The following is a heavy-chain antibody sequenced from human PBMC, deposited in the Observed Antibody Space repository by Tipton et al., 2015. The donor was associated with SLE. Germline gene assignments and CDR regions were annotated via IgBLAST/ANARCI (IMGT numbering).Heavy chain of an antibody. V-gene: IGHV4-61*01. CDR3: ARTHDYGDPRGQH. Sequence: LRLSCTVSGGSVSSGSYYWSWIRQPPGKGLEWIGYIYYSGSTNYNPSLKSRVTISVDTSKNQFSLKLSSVTAADTAVYYCARTHDYGDPRGQHWGQGTLVTVSS. CDR2: IYYSGST. D-gene: IGHD4-17*01. CDR1: GGSVSSGSYY. J-gene: IGHJ1*01.